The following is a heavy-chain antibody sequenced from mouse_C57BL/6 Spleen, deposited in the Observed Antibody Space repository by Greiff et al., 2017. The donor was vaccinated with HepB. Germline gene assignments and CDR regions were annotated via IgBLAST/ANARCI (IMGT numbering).Heavy chain of an antibody. V-gene: IGHV1-59*01. CDR2: IDPSDSYT. J-gene: IGHJ2*01. Sequence: QVQLQQPGAELVRPGTSVKLSCKASGYTFTSYWMHWVKQRPGQGLEWIGVIDPSDSYTNYNQKFKGKATLTVDTSSSTAYMQLSGLTSEDSAVYYCARPSLDYWGQGTTLTVSS. D-gene: IGHD1-2*01. CDR1: GYTFTSYW. CDR3: ARPSLDY.